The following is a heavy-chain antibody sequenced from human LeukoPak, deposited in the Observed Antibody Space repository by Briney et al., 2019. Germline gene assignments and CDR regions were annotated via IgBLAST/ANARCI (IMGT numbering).Heavy chain of an antibody. CDR1: GFTVSHNY. D-gene: IGHD2-15*01. CDR2: IYSGGST. J-gene: IGHJ1*01. CDR3: GILPGSGH. V-gene: IGHV3-53*01. Sequence: PGGSLRLSCAASGFTVSHNYMTWVRQAPGKGLEWVSIIYSGGSTYCADSVKGRLTISRDNSKNTLYLQMNSLRAEDTAVYYCGILPGSGHWGQGTLVTVSS.